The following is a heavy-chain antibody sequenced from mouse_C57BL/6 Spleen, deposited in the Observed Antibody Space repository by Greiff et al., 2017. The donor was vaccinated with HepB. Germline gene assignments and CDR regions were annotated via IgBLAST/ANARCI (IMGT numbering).Heavy chain of an antibody. J-gene: IGHJ2*01. Sequence: QVQLQQSGPELVKPGASVKISCKASGYAFSSSWMNWVKQRPGKGLEWIGRIYPGDGDTNYNGKFKGKATLTADKSSSTAYMQLSSLTSEDSAVYFCARREILLAGDYFDYWGQGTTLTVSS. CDR3: ARREILLAGDYFDY. V-gene: IGHV1-82*01. CDR1: GYAFSSSW. CDR2: IYPGDGDT. D-gene: IGHD1-1*01.